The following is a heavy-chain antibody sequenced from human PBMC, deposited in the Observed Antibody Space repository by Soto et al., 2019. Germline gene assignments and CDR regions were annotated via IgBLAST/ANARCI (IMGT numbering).Heavy chain of an antibody. CDR2: IIPIFGTA. J-gene: IGHJ4*02. CDR1: GGSFSSYA. Sequence: SVKVSCKASGGSFSSYAISWVRQALGQGLEWMGGIIPIFGTANYAQKFQGRVTITADESTSTAYMELSSLRSEDTAVYYCARGARYSGSYYFDYWGQGTLVTVSS. D-gene: IGHD1-26*01. CDR3: ARGARYSGSYYFDY. V-gene: IGHV1-69*13.